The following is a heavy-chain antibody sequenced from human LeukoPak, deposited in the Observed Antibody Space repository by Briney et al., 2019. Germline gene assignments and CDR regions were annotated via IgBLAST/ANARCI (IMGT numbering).Heavy chain of an antibody. J-gene: IGHJ3*02. CDR1: GGTFSSYA. CDR3: ARGLPYYYDSNGAFDI. D-gene: IGHD3-22*01. Sequence: PGASVKVSCKASGGTFSSYAISWVRQAPGQGLEWMGRIIPILGIANYAQKFQGRVTITADKSTSTAYMELSSLRSEDTAVYYCARGLPYYYDSNGAFDIWGQGTMVTVSS. CDR2: IIPILGIA. V-gene: IGHV1-69*04.